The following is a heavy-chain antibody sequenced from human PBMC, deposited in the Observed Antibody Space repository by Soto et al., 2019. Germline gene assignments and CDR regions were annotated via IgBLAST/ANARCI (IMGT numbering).Heavy chain of an antibody. V-gene: IGHV1-46*03. Sequence: QVQLVQSGAEVKKPGASVKLSCQASGYIFTNQYVHWVRQAPGQGLEWMGLIDPSGVSTNYAQKLQGRVTMIRDSSTSTVYMELSSLRSEDTGVYYCIGEEGGLRYFDDWGQGTLVSVSS. D-gene: IGHD1-26*01. J-gene: IGHJ4*02. CDR2: IDPSGVST. CDR1: GYIFTNQY. CDR3: IGEEGGLRYFDD.